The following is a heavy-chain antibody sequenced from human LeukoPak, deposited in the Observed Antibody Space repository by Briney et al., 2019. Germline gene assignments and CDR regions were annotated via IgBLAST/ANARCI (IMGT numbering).Heavy chain of an antibody. CDR2: ISGDGRAI. Sequence: GGSLRLSCVASGFAFSSYEMSWVRQAPGKGLEWVSFISGDGRAIHYADSVKGRFTISADNARDSVFLQMNSLRGEDTAVYYCATSLSGWFGPSAYYCGQGTLVTVSS. V-gene: IGHV3-48*03. J-gene: IGHJ4*02. CDR3: ATSLSGWFGPSAYY. D-gene: IGHD6-19*01. CDR1: GFAFSSYE.